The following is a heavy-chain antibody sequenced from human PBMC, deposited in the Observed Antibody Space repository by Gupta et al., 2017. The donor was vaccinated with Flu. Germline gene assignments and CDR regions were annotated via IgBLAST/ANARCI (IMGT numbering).Heavy chain of an antibody. V-gene: IGHV4-31*03. D-gene: IGHD1-7*01. CDR1: GGSINVFSFF. CDR3: ARRGTYYFDF. CDR2: VHSSGNT. Sequence: QMQLQESGPRLVMPSQTLSLTCSVSGGSINVFSFFWAWIRQVPGKGLEWIGYVHSSGNTYYNPSLRSRLMMSIDTAKNEFSLEMTSLTAADTAMYYCARRGTYYFDFWGQGALVTVSS. J-gene: IGHJ4*02.